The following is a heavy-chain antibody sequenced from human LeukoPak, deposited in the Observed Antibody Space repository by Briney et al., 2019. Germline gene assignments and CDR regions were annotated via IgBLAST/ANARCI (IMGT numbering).Heavy chain of an antibody. V-gene: IGHV4-59*01. CDR1: GGSISSYY. Sequence: SSETLSLTCTVSGGSISSYYGSWVRQPPGKGREWIGYIYYSGSTNYNPSLKSRVTISVDTPKNQFSLKLSSVTAADTAVYYCARCSGGSCYEGYFDYWGQGTLVTVSS. CDR2: IYYSGST. J-gene: IGHJ4*02. CDR3: ARCSGGSCYEGYFDY. D-gene: IGHD2-15*01.